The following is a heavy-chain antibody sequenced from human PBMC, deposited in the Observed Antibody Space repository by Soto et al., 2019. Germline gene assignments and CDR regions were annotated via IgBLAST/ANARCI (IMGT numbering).Heavy chain of an antibody. V-gene: IGHV4-34*01. CDR3: ARGGVDMIRGITGKRTWLDP. CDR1: GGSFSSYY. D-gene: IGHD3-10*01. CDR2: INRIGSA. Sequence: QVQLQQWGDGLLKPSETLSLTCAVYGGSFSSYYWNWIRQSPGKGLEWIGDINRIGSANYNPSLKGRVTMSVDSSKNQVYLRLTSVTAAETAMYYWARGGVDMIRGITGKRTWLDPWGQGTLVIVS. J-gene: IGHJ5*02.